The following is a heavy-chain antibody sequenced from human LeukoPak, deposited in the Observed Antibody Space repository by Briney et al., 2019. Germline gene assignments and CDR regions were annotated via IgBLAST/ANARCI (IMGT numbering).Heavy chain of an antibody. CDR1: GFTFSTYT. V-gene: IGHV3-21*01. D-gene: IGHD6-19*01. Sequence: GGSLRLSCAASGFTFSTYTMNWVRQAPGKGLEWVSSISDSSSYIYYADSVKGRFTISRDNAKNSLYLRMNSLRAEDTAVYYCVRESYTTVPPTMAVAGHDYWGQGTLVTVSS. J-gene: IGHJ4*02. CDR2: ISDSSSYI. CDR3: VRESYTTVPPTMAVAGHDY.